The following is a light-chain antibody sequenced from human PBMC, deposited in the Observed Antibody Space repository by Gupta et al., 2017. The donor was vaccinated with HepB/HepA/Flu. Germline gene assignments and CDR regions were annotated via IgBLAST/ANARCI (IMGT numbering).Light chain of an antibody. V-gene: IGKV3-20*01. J-gene: IGKJ1*01. CDR2: GAS. CDR1: QSVSSNY. CDR3: QQVGSCRT. Sequence: VLTRSPGTLSLSPGERATLSCRASQSVSSNYLAWYQQKPGQAPRLLIYGASSRATGIPDRFSGSGSGTDFTLIISRLETEDFAVYYCQQVGSCRTFGQGTKVEIK.